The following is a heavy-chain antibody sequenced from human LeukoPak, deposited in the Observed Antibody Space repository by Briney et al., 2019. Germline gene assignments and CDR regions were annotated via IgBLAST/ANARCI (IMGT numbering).Heavy chain of an antibody. CDR2: IGSAPTTI. J-gene: IGHJ4*02. CDR1: GFIFNSYS. CDR3: ARDPGYYDSSGYYPSPFDY. Sequence: GGSLRLSCAASGFIFNSYSMNWVRQAPGKGLEWVSYIGSAPTTIYYADSVKGRFTISRDIADNSLYLQMNSLRAEDTAVYYCARDPGYYDSSGYYPSPFDYWGQGTLVTVSS. V-gene: IGHV3-48*01. D-gene: IGHD3-22*01.